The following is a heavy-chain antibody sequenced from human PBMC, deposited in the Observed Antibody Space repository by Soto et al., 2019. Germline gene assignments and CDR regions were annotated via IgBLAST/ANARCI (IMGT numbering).Heavy chain of an antibody. CDR2: ISSTSSTI. V-gene: IGHV3-48*01. CDR3: ATYYGSGSYFPDHYYYGMDV. CDR1: GFTFSIYS. J-gene: IGHJ6*02. Sequence: GGSLRLSCAAAGFTFSIYSMNWVRQAPGKGLEWISYISSTSSTIYYADSVKGRFTISRDNAKNSLYLQMNSLRAEDTAVYYCATYYGSGSYFPDHYYYGMDVWGQGTTVTVSS. D-gene: IGHD3-10*01.